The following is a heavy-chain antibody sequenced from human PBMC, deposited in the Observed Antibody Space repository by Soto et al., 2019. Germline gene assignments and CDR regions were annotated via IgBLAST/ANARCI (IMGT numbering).Heavy chain of an antibody. CDR3: ARDLEAAAGDYYYYGMDV. J-gene: IGHJ6*02. V-gene: IGHV4-4*07. CDR2: IYATGTT. Sequence: ETLSLTCTVSGASISGFYWSWIRKSAGKGLEWIGRIYATGTTDYNPSLKSRVMMSVDTSKKQFSLKLRSVTAADTAVYYCARDLEAAAGDYYYYGMDVWGQGTTVTVSS. D-gene: IGHD6-13*01. CDR1: GASISGFY.